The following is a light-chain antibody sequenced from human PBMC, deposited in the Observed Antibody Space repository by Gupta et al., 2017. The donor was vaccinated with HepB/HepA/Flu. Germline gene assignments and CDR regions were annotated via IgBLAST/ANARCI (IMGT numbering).Light chain of an antibody. Sequence: IVMTHSPVTLSVSPGERATLSCRASQSISSNITWYRQIPGQAPRLLIFGASTRATGIPARFGGSGSGTEFTLTISSLQSEDFAVYYCQQYNMRPLTFGGGTKVEIK. J-gene: IGKJ4*01. CDR1: QSISSN. CDR2: GAS. CDR3: QQYNMRPLT. V-gene: IGKV3-15*01.